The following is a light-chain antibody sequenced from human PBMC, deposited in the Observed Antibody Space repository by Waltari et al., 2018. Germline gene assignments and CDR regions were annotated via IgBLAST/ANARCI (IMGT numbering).Light chain of an antibody. Sequence: EIVLTQSPGTLSLSPGERATLSCRASQSIGRYLAWYQQKPDQAPRLLIYGASSRASGSPDRLSGSGSGTDFSLTISRLEPEDFAVYYCQNHERLPATFGQGTKVEIK. CDR1: QSIGRY. CDR2: GAS. V-gene: IGKV3-20*01. CDR3: QNHERLPAT. J-gene: IGKJ1*01.